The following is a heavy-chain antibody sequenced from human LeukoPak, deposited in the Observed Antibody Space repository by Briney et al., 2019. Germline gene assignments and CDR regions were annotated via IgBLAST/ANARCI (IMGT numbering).Heavy chain of an antibody. CDR2: INPNSGGT. V-gene: IGHV1-2*06. CDR3: ARDFYVGWLFEYFQH. Sequence: ASVKVSCKASGYTFTGYYMHWVRQAPGQGLEWMGRINPNSGGTNYAQKFQGRVTMTRDTSISTAYMELSRLRSDDTAVYYCARDFYVGWLFEYFQHWGQGTLVTVSS. D-gene: IGHD3-22*01. J-gene: IGHJ1*01. CDR1: GYTFTGYY.